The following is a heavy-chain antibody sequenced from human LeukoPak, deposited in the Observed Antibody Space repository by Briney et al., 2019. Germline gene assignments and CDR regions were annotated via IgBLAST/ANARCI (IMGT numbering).Heavy chain of an antibody. CDR3: ALGIPTTAMIHY. J-gene: IGHJ4*02. D-gene: IGHD7-27*01. Sequence: ASVKVSCKAFGYTFTSYAMHWVRQAPGQRLEWMGWINAGNGNTKYSQKFQGGVTITRDTSASTAYMELSSLRSEDTAVYYCALGIPTTAMIHYWGQGTLVTVSS. CDR1: GYTFTSYA. V-gene: IGHV1-3*01. CDR2: INAGNGNT.